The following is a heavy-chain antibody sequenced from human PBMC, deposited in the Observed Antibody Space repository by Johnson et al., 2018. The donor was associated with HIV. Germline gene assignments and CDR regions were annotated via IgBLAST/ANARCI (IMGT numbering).Heavy chain of an antibody. CDR3: AKDFDGAYDAFDI. CDR2: IRYDGSNK. CDR1: GFTFSSYG. Sequence: QVQLVESGGGVVQPGGSLRLSCAASGFTFSSYGMHWVRQAPGKGLEWVAFIRYDGSNKYYADSVKGRFTISRDNSKNTLYLQMNSLRAEDTAVYYCAKDFDGAYDAFDIWGQGTMVTVSS. J-gene: IGHJ3*02. D-gene: IGHD3-9*01. V-gene: IGHV3-30*02.